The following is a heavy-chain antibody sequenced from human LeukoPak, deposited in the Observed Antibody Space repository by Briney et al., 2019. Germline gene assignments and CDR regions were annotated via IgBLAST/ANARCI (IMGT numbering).Heavy chain of an antibody. CDR2: LFYSGST. J-gene: IGHJ4*02. Sequence: PSETLSLTCTVAGGYSSSYYWSWIRQPPGKGLEWIAYLFYSGSTDYNPSLESRVTISVDTSKNQFSLKLRSVTAADTAVYYCATVAGIRGVTSFDYWGQGTLVTVSS. CDR1: GGYSSSYY. D-gene: IGHD6-19*01. V-gene: IGHV4-59*01. CDR3: ATVAGIRGVTSFDY.